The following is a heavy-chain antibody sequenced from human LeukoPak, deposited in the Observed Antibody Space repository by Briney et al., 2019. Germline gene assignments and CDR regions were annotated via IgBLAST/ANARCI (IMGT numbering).Heavy chain of an antibody. CDR2: ISGSGGST. V-gene: IGHV3-23*01. D-gene: IGHD4-17*01. J-gene: IGHJ4*02. CDR1: GFTFSSYA. Sequence: PGGSLRLSCAASGFTFSSYAMSWVRQASGKGLEWVSAISGSGGSTYYADSVKGRFTISRDNSKNTLYLQMNSLRAEDTAVYYCVRDFYGDYGFDYWGQGTLVTVSS. CDR3: VRDFYGDYGFDY.